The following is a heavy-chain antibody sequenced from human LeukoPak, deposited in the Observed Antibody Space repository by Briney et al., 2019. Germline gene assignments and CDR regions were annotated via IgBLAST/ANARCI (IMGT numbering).Heavy chain of an antibody. Sequence: GGSLRLSCAASGFTFSSYWMSRVRQAPGKGLDWVANIKQDGSEKYYVDSVKGRFTISRDNAKNSLYLQMNSLRAEDTAVYYCARKGSGVLLWFGELLLGAFDIWGQGTMVTVSS. D-gene: IGHD3-10*01. V-gene: IGHV3-7*01. J-gene: IGHJ3*02. CDR2: IKQDGSEK. CDR1: GFTFSSYW. CDR3: ARKGSGVLLWFGELLLGAFDI.